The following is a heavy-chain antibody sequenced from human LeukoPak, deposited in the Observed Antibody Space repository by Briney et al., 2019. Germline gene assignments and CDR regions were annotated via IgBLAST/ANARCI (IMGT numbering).Heavy chain of an antibody. J-gene: IGHJ6*02. V-gene: IGHV4-59*12. CDR2: IYYSGST. CDR1: GGSISSYY. CDR3: ARDSSGGVLYGMDV. Sequence: SETLSLTCTVSGGSISSYYWSWIRQPPGKGLEWIGYIYYSGSTNYNPSLKSRVTISVDTSKNQFSLKLSSVTAADTAVYYCARDSSGGVLYGMDVWGQGTTVTVSS. D-gene: IGHD3-16*01.